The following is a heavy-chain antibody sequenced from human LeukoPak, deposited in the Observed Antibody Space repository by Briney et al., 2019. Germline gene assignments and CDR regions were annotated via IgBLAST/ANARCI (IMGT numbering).Heavy chain of an antibody. J-gene: IGHJ5*02. CDR3: ASNIIAAAGDKQLKRWFDP. V-gene: IGHV4-39*01. Sequence: SETLSLTCTVSGGSISSSPYYWGWIRQPPGKGLEWIGSMYYGGSTCYNPSLESRITISVDASKNQFSLKLTSVTAADTAVYYCASNIIAAAGDKQLKRWFDPWGQGTLVTVSS. D-gene: IGHD6-13*01. CDR2: MYYGGST. CDR1: GGSISSSPYY.